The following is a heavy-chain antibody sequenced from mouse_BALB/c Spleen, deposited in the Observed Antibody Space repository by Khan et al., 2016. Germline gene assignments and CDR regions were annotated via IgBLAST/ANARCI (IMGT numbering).Heavy chain of an antibody. CDR2: ISDGGTYT. Sequence: EVELVESGGGLMKPGGSLKLSCAASAFTFSDYYMYWVRQTPEKRLEWVATISDGGTYTNYPDSVMGRFTISRDNAENILYLQMSSLKSEDTAMYYCTTEHYGPYYDCWGRGTTLTVAA. D-gene: IGHD1-2*01. J-gene: IGHJ2*01. CDR3: TTEHYGPYYDC. CDR1: AFTFSDYY. V-gene: IGHV5-4*02.